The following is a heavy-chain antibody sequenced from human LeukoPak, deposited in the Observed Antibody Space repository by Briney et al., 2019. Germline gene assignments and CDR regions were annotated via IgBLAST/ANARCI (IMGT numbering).Heavy chain of an antibody. D-gene: IGHD3-10*01. CDR2: SRNKANSYTT. V-gene: IGHV3-72*01. CDR1: GFTLSDHY. CDR3: AVIMNRGADLGY. Sequence: GGSLRLSCAASGFTLSDHYMDWVRQAPGKGLEWVVRSRNKANSYTTEYAASVKGRFTVSGDHSKNSLYLQMNSLRTEDTAVYYCAVIMNRGADLGYWGQGTLVTVSS. J-gene: IGHJ4*02.